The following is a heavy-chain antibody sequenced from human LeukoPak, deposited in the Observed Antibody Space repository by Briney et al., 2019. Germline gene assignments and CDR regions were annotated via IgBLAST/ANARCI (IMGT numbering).Heavy chain of an antibody. Sequence: PGGSLRLSCAASGFTFSSYAMSWVRQAPGKGLEWVSAISGSGGSTYYADSVKGRFTISRDNSKNTLYLQMNSLRAEDTAVYYCAKALVDPGIAVAGTAAPFDYWGQGTLVTVSS. J-gene: IGHJ4*02. CDR3: AKALVDPGIAVAGTAAPFDY. CDR2: ISGSGGST. V-gene: IGHV3-23*01. CDR1: GFTFSSYA. D-gene: IGHD6-19*01.